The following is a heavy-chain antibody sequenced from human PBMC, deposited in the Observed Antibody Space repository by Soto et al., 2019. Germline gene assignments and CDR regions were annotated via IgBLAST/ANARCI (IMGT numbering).Heavy chain of an antibody. J-gene: IGHJ4*02. CDR2: ISSSGSTI. Sequence: VGSLRLSCAASGFTFSSYEMNWVRQAPGKGLEWVSYISSSGSTIYYADSVKGRFTISRDNAKNSLYLQMNSLRAEDTAVYYCARADYYDSSGYFFSQGFDYWGQGTLVTVSS. V-gene: IGHV3-48*03. CDR3: ARADYYDSSGYFFSQGFDY. CDR1: GFTFSSYE. D-gene: IGHD3-22*01.